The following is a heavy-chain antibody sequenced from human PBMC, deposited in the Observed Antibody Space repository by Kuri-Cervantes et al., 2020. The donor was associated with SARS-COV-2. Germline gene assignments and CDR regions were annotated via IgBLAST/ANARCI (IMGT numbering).Heavy chain of an antibody. D-gene: IGHD1-1*01. V-gene: IGHV5-51*01. CDR3: ARGSSTGNYWYDY. CDR1: GYSFTSYW. J-gene: IGHJ4*02. Sequence: KVSCKGSGYSFTSYWIGWVRQMPGKGLEWMGISYPGDSDTRYSPSFQGQVTISADKSISTAYLQWSSLKASDTAMYYCARGSSTGNYWYDYWGQGTLVTVSS. CDR2: SYPGDSDT.